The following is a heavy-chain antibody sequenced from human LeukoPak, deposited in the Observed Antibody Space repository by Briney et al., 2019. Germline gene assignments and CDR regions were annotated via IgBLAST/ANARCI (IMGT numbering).Heavy chain of an antibody. CDR3: ARESGNYYYYMDV. J-gene: IGHJ6*03. CDR2: MRSDGSDE. CDR1: GFTFNTYN. V-gene: IGHV3-30*02. Sequence: GGSLRLSCAASGFTFNTYNMNWVRQAPGKGLEWMSFMRSDGSDEHYADSVKSRFTISRDNSHNTRYLQMNSLHSQDTAVYYCARESGNYYYYMDVGGKGTTVTVPS. D-gene: IGHD3-3*01.